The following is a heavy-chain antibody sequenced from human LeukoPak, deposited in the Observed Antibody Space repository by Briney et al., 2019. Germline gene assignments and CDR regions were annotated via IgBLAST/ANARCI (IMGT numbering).Heavy chain of an antibody. V-gene: IGHV1-46*01. J-gene: IGHJ6*03. CDR3: AKRSGYEGGYYYYYMDV. CDR1: GDTFTNYY. Sequence: GASVKVSCKASGDTFTNYYVHWVRQAPGQGLEWMGMINPSGGSAIYAQKFQGRVTMTRDMSTSTVYMELSSLRSEDTDIYYCAKRSGYEGGYYYYYMDVWGKGTPVSVSS. CDR2: INPSGGSA. D-gene: IGHD3-3*01.